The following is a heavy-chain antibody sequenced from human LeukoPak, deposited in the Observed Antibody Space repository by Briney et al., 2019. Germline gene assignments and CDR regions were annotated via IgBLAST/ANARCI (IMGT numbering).Heavy chain of an antibody. D-gene: IGHD3-10*01. CDR2: INHSGST. CDR1: GGSFSGYY. J-gene: IGHJ3*02. CDR3: ARGAPLYYYGSGSYYNVPDAFDI. V-gene: IGHV4-34*01. Sequence: PSETLSLTCAVYGGSFSGYYWSWIRQPPGKGLEWIGEINHSGSTNYNPSLKSRVIISVDTSKNHFSLKLSSVTAADTAVYYCARGAPLYYYGSGSYYNVPDAFDIWGQGTMVTVSS.